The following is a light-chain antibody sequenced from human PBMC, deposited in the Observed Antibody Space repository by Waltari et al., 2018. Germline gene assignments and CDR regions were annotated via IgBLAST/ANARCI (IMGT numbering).Light chain of an antibody. CDR1: GSDVGSYDY. CDR3: SSYTSSGVV. V-gene: IGLV2-14*01. CDR2: DVY. J-gene: IGLJ2*01. Sequence: QSALTQPASVSGSPGQAIIISCTGTGSDVGSYDYVSWYQQYPGKAPRLIIYDVYNRPSGVSNRFSGSKSDNTASLTISGLQAEDESVYYCSSYTSSGVVFGGGTKLTVL.